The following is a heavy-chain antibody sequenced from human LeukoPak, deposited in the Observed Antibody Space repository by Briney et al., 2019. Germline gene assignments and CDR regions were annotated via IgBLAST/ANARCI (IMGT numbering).Heavy chain of an antibody. D-gene: IGHD6-13*01. CDR1: GYTFTSYA. J-gene: IGHJ4*02. CDR3: ARVIPAAAGYYFDY. Sequence: ASVKVSCKASGYTFTSYAMHWVRQAPGQRLEWMGWINAGNGNTKYSQKFQGRVTITRDTSASTAYMELSSLRSEDTAMYYCARVIPAAAGYYFDYWGQGTLVTVSS. CDR2: INAGNGNT. V-gene: IGHV1-3*01.